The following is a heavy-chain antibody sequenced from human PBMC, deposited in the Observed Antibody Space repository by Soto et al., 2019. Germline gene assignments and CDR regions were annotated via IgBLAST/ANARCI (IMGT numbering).Heavy chain of an antibody. J-gene: IGHJ3*01. D-gene: IGHD3-10*01. CDR1: GFTFSRYA. V-gene: IGHV3-23*01. Sequence: PGGSLRLSCAASGFTFSRYAMSWVRQAPGKGLEWVSAISDSGGSTYYEDSVKGQFTISRDNAKNKLYLQMNSLIVEDTAVYYCTRDRGYPDSFDLWGQGTMVTVSS. CDR3: TRDRGYPDSFDL. CDR2: ISDSGGST.